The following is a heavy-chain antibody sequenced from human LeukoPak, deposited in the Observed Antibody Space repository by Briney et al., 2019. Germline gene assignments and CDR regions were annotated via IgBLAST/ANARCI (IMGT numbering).Heavy chain of an antibody. Sequence: SETLSLTCTVSAVSIRSYYWSWIRQPPGEGLEWIGYISYSGNTNYNPSLKSRVTISVDTSKNQFSLKLSSVTAADTAVYYCARSRSTMIVVVIKDYYYYGMDVWGQGTTVTVSS. CDR1: AVSIRSYY. V-gene: IGHV4-59*12. CDR3: ARSRSTMIVVVIKDYYYYGMDV. CDR2: ISYSGNT. J-gene: IGHJ6*02. D-gene: IGHD3-22*01.